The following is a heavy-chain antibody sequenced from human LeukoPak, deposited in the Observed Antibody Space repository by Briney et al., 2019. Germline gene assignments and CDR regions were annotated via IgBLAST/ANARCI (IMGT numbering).Heavy chain of an antibody. CDR2: ISGSGGST. CDR3: AKVDYYDSSGYYLSLNGMDV. Sequence: PGGSLRLSCAASGFTFSSYAVSWVRQAPGKGLEWVSAISGSGGSTYYADSVKGRFTISRDNSKNTLYLQMNSLRAEDTAVYYCAKVDYYDSSGYYLSLNGMDVWGQGTTVTVSS. CDR1: GFTFSSYA. J-gene: IGHJ6*02. V-gene: IGHV3-23*01. D-gene: IGHD3-22*01.